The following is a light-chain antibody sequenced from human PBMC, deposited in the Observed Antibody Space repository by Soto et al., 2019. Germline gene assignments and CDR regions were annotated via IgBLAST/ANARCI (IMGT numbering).Light chain of an antibody. Sequence: EVVLTQSPGALSLSPGEGVTLSCRASQNIRGNELAWYRQKRGQAPRLLMYGGSTRADGIPDRFSGRETGTNFTLNISRLEPEDSAVYYCQDYGTSHPWTFGQGTKLEIK. J-gene: IGKJ1*01. CDR1: QNIRGNE. V-gene: IGKV3-20*01. CDR2: GGS. CDR3: QDYGTSHPWT.